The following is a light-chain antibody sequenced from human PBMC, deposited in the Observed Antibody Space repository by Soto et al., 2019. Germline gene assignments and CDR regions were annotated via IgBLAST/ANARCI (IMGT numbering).Light chain of an antibody. CDR3: QPYDNWPQT. CDR1: QSVSSN. CDR2: GAS. J-gene: IGKJ1*01. Sequence: EIVMTQSPATLSVSPVDRATLSGRASQSVSSNLAWYQQKPGQAPRLLIYGASTRATGITARFSGSGSGTDFTLTVSSLQSEDFAVYYCQPYDNWPQTVGPVTKVEIK. V-gene: IGKV3-15*01.